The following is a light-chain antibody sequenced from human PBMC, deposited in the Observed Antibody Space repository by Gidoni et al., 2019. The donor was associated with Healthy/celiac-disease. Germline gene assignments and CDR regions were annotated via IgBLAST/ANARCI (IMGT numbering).Light chain of an antibody. V-gene: IGKV1-5*01. CDR1: QSISSW. CDR3: QQYNSYWT. Sequence: DIQMTQSPSTLSASVGDRVTITCRASQSISSWLAWYQQKPGKAPKLLIYAASSLESGVPYRFSGSGSGKEFTLTISSLQPDDFANYYCQQYNSYWTCGQXTKVEIK. CDR2: AAS. J-gene: IGKJ1*01.